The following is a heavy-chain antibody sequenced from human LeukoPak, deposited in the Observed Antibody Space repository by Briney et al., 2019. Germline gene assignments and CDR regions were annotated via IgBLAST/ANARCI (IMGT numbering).Heavy chain of an antibody. J-gene: IGHJ4*02. V-gene: IGHV1-46*01. CDR1: GYTFTSYY. Sequence: ASVKVSCKASGYTFTSYYMHWVRQAPGQGLEWMGIIDPSGGSTSYAQKFQGRVTMTRDTSTSTVYMELSSLRSKDTAVYYCARVRHSSGWYDYWGQGTLVTVSS. CDR3: ARVRHSSGWYDY. D-gene: IGHD6-19*01. CDR2: IDPSGGST.